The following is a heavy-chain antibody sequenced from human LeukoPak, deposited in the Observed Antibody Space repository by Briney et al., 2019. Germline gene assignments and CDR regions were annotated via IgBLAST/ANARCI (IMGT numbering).Heavy chain of an antibody. J-gene: IGHJ4*02. Sequence: MSGGSLRLSCAASGFTFRSHWMSWVRQAPGKGLEWVGRIKSKTDGGTTDYAAPVKGRFTISRDDSKNTLYLQMNSLKTEDTAVYYCTTDLASGSSWYSPSFDYWGQGTLVTVSS. CDR3: TTDLASGSSWYSPSFDY. CDR1: GFTFRSHW. V-gene: IGHV3-15*01. CDR2: IKSKTDGGTT. D-gene: IGHD6-13*01.